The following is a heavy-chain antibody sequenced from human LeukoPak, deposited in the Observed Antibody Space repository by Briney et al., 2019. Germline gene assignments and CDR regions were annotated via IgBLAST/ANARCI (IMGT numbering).Heavy chain of an antibody. Sequence: ASVKVSCKTSGNTFSSNIINWVRQAPGQRLDWMEWINAANGNTKYSEKFQGRVTITRGTSASTVYMELNSLRSEDTAVYYCARERPTTTAFHVWGQGTMVTVS. CDR1: GNTFSSNI. CDR3: ARERPTTTAFHV. V-gene: IGHV1-3*01. J-gene: IGHJ3*01. D-gene: IGHD1-14*01. CDR2: INAANGNT.